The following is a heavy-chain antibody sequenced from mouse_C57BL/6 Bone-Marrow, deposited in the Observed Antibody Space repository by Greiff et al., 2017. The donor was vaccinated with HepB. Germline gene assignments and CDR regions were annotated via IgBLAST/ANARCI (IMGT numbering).Heavy chain of an antibody. Sequence: QVQLQQSGAELVRPGASVKLSCKASGYTFTDYYINWVKQRPGQGLEWIARIYPGSGNTYYNEKFKGKATLTAEKSSSTAYMQLSSLTSEDSAVYFWAREGVRHFDYWGQGTTLTVSS. J-gene: IGHJ2*01. D-gene: IGHD1-2*01. CDR1: GYTFTDYY. V-gene: IGHV1-76*01. CDR3: AREGVRHFDY. CDR2: IYPGSGNT.